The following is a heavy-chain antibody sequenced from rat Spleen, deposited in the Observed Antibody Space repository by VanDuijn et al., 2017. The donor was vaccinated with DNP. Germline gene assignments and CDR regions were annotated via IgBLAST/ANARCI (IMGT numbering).Heavy chain of an antibody. J-gene: IGHJ2*01. Sequence: EVQLVESGGGLVQPGRSMKLSCAASGFTFSNYYMAWVRQAPTKGLEWVASISTRGEYTHYRDSVKGRFTVSRDNAKNSQYLQMDSLRSEDTSTYYCARHYYSGDFLDYWGQGVMVTVSS. CDR2: ISTRGEYT. D-gene: IGHD1-1*01. V-gene: IGHV5-25*01. CDR1: GFTFSNYY. CDR3: ARHYYSGDFLDY.